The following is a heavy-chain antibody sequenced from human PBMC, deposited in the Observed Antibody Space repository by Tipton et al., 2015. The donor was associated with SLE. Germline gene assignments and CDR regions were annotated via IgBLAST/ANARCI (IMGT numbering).Heavy chain of an antibody. CDR3: ARDQAVAAY. CDR2: IDNDGSST. CDR1: GFTFSDYA. V-gene: IGHV3-74*01. J-gene: IGHJ4*02. D-gene: IGHD6-19*01. Sequence: GSLRLSCAASGFTFSDYAMAWVRQSPGKGLVWVSRIDNDGSSTSYADSVKGRFTISRDNAKNTLYLQMNSLRAEDTAVYYCARDQAVAAYWGQGTLVTVSS.